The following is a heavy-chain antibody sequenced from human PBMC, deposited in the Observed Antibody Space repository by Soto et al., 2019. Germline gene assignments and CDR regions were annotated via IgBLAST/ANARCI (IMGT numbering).Heavy chain of an antibody. Sequence: EVQLVESGGGLVQPGRSLRLSCAASGFTFDDYAMHWVRQAPGKGLEWVSGISWNSGSIGYADSVKGRFTISRDNAKNSLYLQMNSLRAEDTALSYCAKAPEDYGDTYYFDYWGQGTLVTVSS. CDR3: AKAPEDYGDTYYFDY. J-gene: IGHJ4*02. CDR1: GFTFDDYA. V-gene: IGHV3-9*01. CDR2: ISWNSGSI. D-gene: IGHD4-17*01.